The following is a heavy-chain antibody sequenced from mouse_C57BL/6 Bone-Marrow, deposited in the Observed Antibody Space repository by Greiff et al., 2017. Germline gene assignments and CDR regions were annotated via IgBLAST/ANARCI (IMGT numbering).Heavy chain of an antibody. Sequence: VQLQQPGAELVKPGASVKLSCKASGYTFTSYWMHWVKQRPGQGLEWIGMIHPNSGSTNYNEKFKSKATLTVDKSSSTAYMQLSSLTSEDSAVYYCATLYSNYACFAYWGQGTLVTVSA. V-gene: IGHV1-64*01. D-gene: IGHD2-5*01. CDR2: IHPNSGST. CDR1: GYTFTSYW. J-gene: IGHJ3*01. CDR3: ATLYSNYACFAY.